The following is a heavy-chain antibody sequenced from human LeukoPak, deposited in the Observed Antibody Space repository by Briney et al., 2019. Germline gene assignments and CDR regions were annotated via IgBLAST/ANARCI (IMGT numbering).Heavy chain of an antibody. CDR3: ARGESSGSNWFDP. J-gene: IGHJ5*02. CDR2: IYYSGST. V-gene: IGHV4-61*08. D-gene: IGHD3-22*01. Sequence: SQTLSLTCAVSGGSISSGGYYWNWNRQPPGRGLDWIGYIYYSGSTNYNPSLKSRVTISVDTSKNQFSLKLSSVTTADTAVYYCARGESSGSNWFDPWGQGTLVTVSS. CDR1: GGSISSGGYY.